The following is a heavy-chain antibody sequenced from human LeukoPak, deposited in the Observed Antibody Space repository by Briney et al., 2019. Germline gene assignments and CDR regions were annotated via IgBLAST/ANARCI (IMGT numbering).Heavy chain of an antibody. V-gene: IGHV4-39*07. J-gene: IGHJ4*02. CDR2: IYYSGST. CDR1: GGSISSSSYY. D-gene: IGHD1-26*01. CDR3: ARDSGYSGSYFFGNTHRFRIDY. Sequence: PSETLSLTCTVSGGSISSSSYYWGWIRQPPGKGLEWIGSIYYSGSTYYNPSLKSRVTISVDTSKNQFSLKLSSVTAADTAVYYCARDSGYSGSYFFGNTHRFRIDYWGQGTLVTVSS.